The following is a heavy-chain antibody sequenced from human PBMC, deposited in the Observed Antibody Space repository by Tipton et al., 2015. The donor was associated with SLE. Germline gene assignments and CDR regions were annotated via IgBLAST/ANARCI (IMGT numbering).Heavy chain of an antibody. CDR1: GGSVSSGGYY. CDR2: INHSGST. Sequence: TLSLTCTVSGGSVSSGGYYWSWIRQPPGKGLEWIGEINHSGSTNYNPSLKSRVTISVDTSKNQFSLKLSSVTAADTAVYYCARDGPTWGYYYYMDVWGKGTTVTVSS. CDR3: ARDGPTWGYYYYMDV. V-gene: IGHV4-61*08. J-gene: IGHJ6*03. D-gene: IGHD7-27*01.